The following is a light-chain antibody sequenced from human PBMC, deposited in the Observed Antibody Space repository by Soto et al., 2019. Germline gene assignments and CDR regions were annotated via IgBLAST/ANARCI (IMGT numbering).Light chain of an antibody. CDR3: CSYALL. CDR1: SSNIGSYT. J-gene: IGLJ1*01. V-gene: IGLV1-44*01. CDR2: SNN. Sequence: QSVLTQPPSASGAPGQRVTISCSGSSSNIGSYTVNWYQQFPGTAPKLVIYSNNQRPSGVPDRFSGSKSGTSASLVISGLQSEDEADYYCCSYALLSGTGTKVTV.